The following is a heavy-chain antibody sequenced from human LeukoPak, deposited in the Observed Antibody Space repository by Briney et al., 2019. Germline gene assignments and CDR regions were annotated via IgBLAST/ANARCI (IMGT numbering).Heavy chain of an antibody. D-gene: IGHD2-2*01. J-gene: IGHJ6*03. V-gene: IGHV4-34*01. Sequence: SETLSLTCAVYGGSFSGYYWSWIRQPPGRGLEWIGEINHSGSTNYNPSLKSRVTISVDTSKNQFSLKLSSVTAADTAVYYCARGLVGYCSSTSCSHRPSLSMDVWGTGTTVTVSS. CDR1: GGSFSGYY. CDR3: ARGLVGYCSSTSCSHRPSLSMDV. CDR2: INHSGST.